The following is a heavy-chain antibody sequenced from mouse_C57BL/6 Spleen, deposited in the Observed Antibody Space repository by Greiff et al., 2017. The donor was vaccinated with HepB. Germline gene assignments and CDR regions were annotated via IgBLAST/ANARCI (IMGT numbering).Heavy chain of an antibody. J-gene: IGHJ2*01. CDR3: ARGGDYYYGSSLYYFDY. CDR1: GFTFSSYA. V-gene: IGHV5-4*01. CDR2: ISDGGSYT. D-gene: IGHD1-1*01. Sequence: EVQLVESGGGLVKPGGSLKLSCAASGFTFSSYAMSWVRQTPEKRLEWVATISDGGSYTYYPDNVKGRFTISRDNAKNNLYLQMSHLKSEDTAMYYCARGGDYYYGSSLYYFDYWGQGTTLTVSS.